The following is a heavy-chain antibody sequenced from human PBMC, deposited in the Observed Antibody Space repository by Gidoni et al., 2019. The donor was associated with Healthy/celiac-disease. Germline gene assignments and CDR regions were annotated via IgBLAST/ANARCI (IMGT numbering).Heavy chain of an antibody. Sequence: EVQLVESGGGLVQPGRSLILSCAASGFTFDDYAMHWVRQAPGKGLEWVSGISWNSGSIGYADSVKGRFTISRDNAKNSLYLQMNSLRAEDTALYYCAKALDSSGWSNQFDIWGQGTMVTVSS. CDR2: ISWNSGSI. D-gene: IGHD6-19*01. V-gene: IGHV3-9*01. CDR1: GFTFDDYA. J-gene: IGHJ3*02. CDR3: AKALDSSGWSNQFDI.